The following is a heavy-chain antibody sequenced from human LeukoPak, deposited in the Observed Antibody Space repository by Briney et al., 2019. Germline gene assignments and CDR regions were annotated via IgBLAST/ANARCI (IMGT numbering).Heavy chain of an antibody. D-gene: IGHD6-19*01. Sequence: PGGSLRLSCAASGLTFSSHWMFWVRHAPGKGLVWVSQTDRDGKSTGYADSVKGRFTISRDNAKNTLYLQMNSLRAEDTAVYYCATETSAWSAFDIWGQGTMVTVSA. CDR3: ATETSAWSAFDI. V-gene: IGHV3-74*01. CDR2: TDRDGKST. CDR1: GLTFSSHW. J-gene: IGHJ3*02.